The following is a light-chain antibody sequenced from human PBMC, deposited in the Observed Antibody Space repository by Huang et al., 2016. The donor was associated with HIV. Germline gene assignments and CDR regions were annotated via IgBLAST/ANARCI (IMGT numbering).Light chain of an antibody. CDR2: AAS. Sequence: EMVLTQSPDTLSVSPGERATLSCRASQGVSNNLAWYQQKPGQAPRLLIYAASSRVTGVPARFGGSGSETDFTLTIRSLQSEDVAVYFCQQYNDWPRTFGQGTNLEIK. J-gene: IGKJ2*01. CDR3: QQYNDWPRT. CDR1: QGVSNN. V-gene: IGKV3-15*01.